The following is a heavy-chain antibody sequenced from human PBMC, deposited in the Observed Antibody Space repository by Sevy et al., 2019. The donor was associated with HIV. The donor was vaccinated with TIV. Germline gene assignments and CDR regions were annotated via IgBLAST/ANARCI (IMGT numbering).Heavy chain of an antibody. CDR2: ISAYNGNT. Sequence: ASVKVSCKASGYTFTSYGISWVRQAPGQGLEWMGWISAYNGNTNYAQTLQGRVTMTTDTSTSTAYMELRSLRSDDTAVYYCARDPCYSGSYYCYFDYWGLGTLVTVSS. CDR3: ARDPCYSGSYYCYFDY. CDR1: GYTFTSYG. V-gene: IGHV1-18*01. J-gene: IGHJ4*02. D-gene: IGHD1-26*01.